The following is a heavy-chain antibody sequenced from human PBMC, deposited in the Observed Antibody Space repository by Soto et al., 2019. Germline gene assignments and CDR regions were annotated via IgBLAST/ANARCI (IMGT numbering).Heavy chain of an antibody. CDR1: GFTFSSYG. Sequence: QVQLVESGGGVVQPGRSLRLSCAASGFTFSSYGMHWVRQAPGKGLEWVAVISYDGSNKYYADSVKGRFTISRDNSKNTLYLQMNSLRAEDTAVYYCAKTMVRGVIGAYFEYWGQGTLVTVSS. V-gene: IGHV3-30*18. D-gene: IGHD3-10*01. CDR2: ISYDGSNK. CDR3: AKTMVRGVIGAYFEY. J-gene: IGHJ4*02.